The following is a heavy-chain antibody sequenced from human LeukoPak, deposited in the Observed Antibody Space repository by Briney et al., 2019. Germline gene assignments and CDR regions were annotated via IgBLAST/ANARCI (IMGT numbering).Heavy chain of an antibody. Sequence: SVKVSCKASGGTFSSYAISWVRQAPGQGLEWMGGIIPIFGTANYAQKFQGRVTITADESTSTAYMELSSLRSKDTAVYYCASGYSSGWYPPNYYYYGMDVWGQGTTVTVSS. CDR1: GGTFSSYA. J-gene: IGHJ6*02. CDR2: IIPIFGTA. V-gene: IGHV1-69*13. D-gene: IGHD6-19*01. CDR3: ASGYSSGWYPPNYYYYGMDV.